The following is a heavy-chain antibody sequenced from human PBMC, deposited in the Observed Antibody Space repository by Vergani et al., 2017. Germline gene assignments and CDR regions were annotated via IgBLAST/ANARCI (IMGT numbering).Heavy chain of an antibody. Sequence: QLQLQESGPGLVKPSETLSLTCTVSGGSISSSSYYWGWIRQPPGKGLEWIGSIYYSGSTYYNPSLKSRVTISVDTSKNQFSLKLSSVTAADTAVYYCARDRVFRPMIVVVITTLFAPQRFYYYYGMDVWGQGTTVTVSS. V-gene: IGHV4-39*07. CDR1: GGSISSSSYY. CDR2: IYYSGST. CDR3: ARDRVFRPMIVVVITTLFAPQRFYYYYGMDV. J-gene: IGHJ6*02. D-gene: IGHD3-22*01.